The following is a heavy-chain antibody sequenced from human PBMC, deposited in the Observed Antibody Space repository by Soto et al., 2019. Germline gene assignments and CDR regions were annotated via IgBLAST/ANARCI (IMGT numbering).Heavy chain of an antibody. CDR3: ARHLSRDYEQRPGYFDP. V-gene: IGHV4-39*01. J-gene: IGHJ5*02. D-gene: IGHD4-17*01. CDR2: IYYSGST. Sequence: PSETLSLTCAVSGGSISSSSHYWGWNRQPPGQGLEWIGTIYYSGSTYYKPSLKSRVTISVDTSKNQFSLKLSSVTAADTAVYYSARHLSRDYEQRPGYFDPWGQGTMVTLSS. CDR1: GGSISSSSHY.